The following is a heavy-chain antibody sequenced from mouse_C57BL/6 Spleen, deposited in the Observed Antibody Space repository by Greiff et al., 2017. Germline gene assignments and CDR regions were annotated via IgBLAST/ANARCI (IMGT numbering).Heavy chain of an antibody. CDR1: GFTFSDAW. D-gene: IGHD2-4*01. Sequence: EVNVVESGGGLVQPGGSMKLSCAASGFTFSDAWMDWVRQSPEKGLEWVAEIRNKANNHATYYAESVKGRFTISRDDSKSSVYLQMNSLRAEDTGIYYCTRDPNDYGDPWFAYWGQGTLVTVSA. J-gene: IGHJ3*01. CDR3: TRDPNDYGDPWFAY. V-gene: IGHV6-6*01. CDR2: IRNKANNHAT.